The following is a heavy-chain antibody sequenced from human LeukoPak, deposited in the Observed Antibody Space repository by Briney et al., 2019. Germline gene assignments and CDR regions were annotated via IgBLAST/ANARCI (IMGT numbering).Heavy chain of an antibody. CDR2: ISYSGST. V-gene: IGHV4-59*08. D-gene: IGHD3-10*01. Sequence: SETLSLTCTVSGGSISTYYWTWIRQHPGKGLEWIGSISYSGSTNYSPSLEGRVTMSVDTSKNQFSLKLRAVPAADTAVYFCARQELSYGSGSHFDYWGQGILVTVSS. CDR3: ARQELSYGSGSHFDY. J-gene: IGHJ4*02. CDR1: GGSISTYY.